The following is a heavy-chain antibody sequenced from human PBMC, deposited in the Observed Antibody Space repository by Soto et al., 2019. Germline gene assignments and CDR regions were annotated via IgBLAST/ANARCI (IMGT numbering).Heavy chain of an antibody. CDR3: ARNALIAAAGQYGMDV. J-gene: IGHJ6*02. D-gene: IGHD6-13*01. Sequence: PGESLKISCKGSGYSFTSYWISWVRQMPGEGLEWMGRIDPSDSYTNYSPSFQGHVTISADKSISTAYLQWSSLKASDTAMYYCARNALIAAAGQYGMDVWGQGTTVTVSS. CDR1: GYSFTSYW. CDR2: IDPSDSYT. V-gene: IGHV5-10-1*01.